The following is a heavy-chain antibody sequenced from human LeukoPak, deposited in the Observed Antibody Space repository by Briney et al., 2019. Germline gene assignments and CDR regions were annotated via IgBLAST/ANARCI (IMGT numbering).Heavy chain of an antibody. Sequence: SETLSLTCAVYGGSFSGYYWSWIRQPPGKGLEWIGEINHSGSTNYNPSLKSRVTISVDTSKNQFSLKLSSVTAADTAVYYCARRIVVVTTDNWLDPWGQGTLVTVSS. CDR3: ARRIVVVTTDNWLDP. CDR2: INHSGST. CDR1: GGSFSGYY. D-gene: IGHD3-22*01. V-gene: IGHV4-34*01. J-gene: IGHJ5*02.